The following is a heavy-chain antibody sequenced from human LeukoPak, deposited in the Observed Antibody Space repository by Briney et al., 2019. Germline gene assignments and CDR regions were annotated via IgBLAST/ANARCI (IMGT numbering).Heavy chain of an antibody. Sequence: ASVKVSCKVSGYTLTELSMHWVRQAPGKGLEWMGGFDPEDGETIYAQKFQGRVTMTEDTPTDTAYMELSSLRSEDTAVYYCATLPYNSQGFDYWGQGTLVTVSS. CDR2: FDPEDGET. D-gene: IGHD1-14*01. CDR1: GYTLTELS. CDR3: ATLPYNSQGFDY. J-gene: IGHJ4*02. V-gene: IGHV1-24*01.